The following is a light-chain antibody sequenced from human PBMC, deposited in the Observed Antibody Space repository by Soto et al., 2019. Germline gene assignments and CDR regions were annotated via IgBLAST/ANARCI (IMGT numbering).Light chain of an antibody. Sequence: QSVLTQPPSASGTHGQRVTISCSGSSSNIGSYYVYWYQQLPGTAPKLLIYRNNQRPSGVPDRFSGSKSGTSASLAISGLRSEDEADYSCAAWDDSLSGVVFGGGTKLTVL. V-gene: IGLV1-47*01. CDR1: SSNIGSYY. CDR3: AAWDDSLSGVV. J-gene: IGLJ2*01. CDR2: RNN.